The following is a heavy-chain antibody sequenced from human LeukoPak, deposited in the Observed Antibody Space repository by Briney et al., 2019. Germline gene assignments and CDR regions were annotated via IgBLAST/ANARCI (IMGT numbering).Heavy chain of an antibody. V-gene: IGHV3-53*01. Sequence: QSGGSLRLSCAASGVTVSSNYISWVRQAPGKGLEWVSVIYSDGRTYYTDSVKGRFTISRDNSKNTLYLQMNSLRAEDTAVYYCAKDAALEKRITMVRGVRGDAFDIWGQGTMVTVSS. J-gene: IGHJ3*02. CDR1: GVTVSSNY. CDR2: IYSDGRT. CDR3: AKDAALEKRITMVRGVRGDAFDI. D-gene: IGHD3-10*01.